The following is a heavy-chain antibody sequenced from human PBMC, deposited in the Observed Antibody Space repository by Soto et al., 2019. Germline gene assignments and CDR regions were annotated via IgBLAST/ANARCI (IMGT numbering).Heavy chain of an antibody. Sequence: SETLSLTCAVSGYSISSGYYWGWIRQPPGKGLEWIGSIYHSGSTYYNPSLKSRVTISVDTSKNQFSLKLSSVTAADTAVYYCARDLGGYDFWSGSIVFDYWGQGPLVTVSS. CDR3: ARDLGGYDFWSGSIVFDY. CDR2: IYHSGST. D-gene: IGHD3-3*01. V-gene: IGHV4-38-2*02. J-gene: IGHJ4*02. CDR1: GYSISSGYY.